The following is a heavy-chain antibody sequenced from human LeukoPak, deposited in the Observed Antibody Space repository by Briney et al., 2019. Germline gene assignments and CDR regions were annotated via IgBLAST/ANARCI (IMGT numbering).Heavy chain of an antibody. CDR1: GYTFTGYY. D-gene: IGHD6-19*01. Sequence: ASVKVSCKASGYTFTGYYMHWVRQAPGQGLEWMGWINPNSGGTNYAQKFQGRVTMTRDTSISTAYVELSRLRSDDTAVYYCARVAAPYYYYYGMDVWGQGTTVTVSS. V-gene: IGHV1-2*02. CDR3: ARVAAPYYYYYGMDV. J-gene: IGHJ6*02. CDR2: INPNSGGT.